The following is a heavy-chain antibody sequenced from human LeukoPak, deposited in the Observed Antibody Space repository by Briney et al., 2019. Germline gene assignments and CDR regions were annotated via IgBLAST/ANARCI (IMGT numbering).Heavy chain of an antibody. CDR3: ARVFYDYVWGSYRSVFDY. CDR1: GYTLTSYY. D-gene: IGHD3-16*02. J-gene: IGHJ4*02. Sequence: GASVKVSCKASGYTLTSYYMHWVRQAPGQGLEWMGIINPSGGSTSYAQKFQGRVTMTRDTSTSTVYMELSSLRSEDTAVYYCARVFYDYVWGSYRSVFDYWGQGTLVTVSS. CDR2: INPSGGST. V-gene: IGHV1-46*01.